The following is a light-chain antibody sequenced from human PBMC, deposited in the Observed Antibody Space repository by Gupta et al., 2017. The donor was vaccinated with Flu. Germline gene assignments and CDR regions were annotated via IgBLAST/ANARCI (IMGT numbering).Light chain of an antibody. CDR1: QSLLHSDGMTY. Sequence: DIVMTQTPLSLSVTPGQAASISCRSSQSLLHSDGMTYFFWYVQKPGQPPQLLIYEGSKRFAGVPDRGSGSGSGTDFTLQSSRVEAEDVGIYYGMKSGNFRTFGQGTKVEIK. J-gene: IGKJ1*01. CDR2: EGS. CDR3: MKSGNFRT. V-gene: IGKV2D-29*01.